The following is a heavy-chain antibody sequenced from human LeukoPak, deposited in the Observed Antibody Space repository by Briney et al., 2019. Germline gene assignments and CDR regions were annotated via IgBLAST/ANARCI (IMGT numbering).Heavy chain of an antibody. CDR1: GFTFSSYS. V-gene: IGHV3-48*04. Sequence: GGSLRLSCAASGFTFSSYSMNWVRQAPGKGLEWVSYIGSGGSPIYYADSVRGRFSISRDNAKNSLYLQMSSLRAEDTAVYYCARVRYNSGYIFDYWGQGALVTVSS. D-gene: IGHD5-18*01. J-gene: IGHJ4*02. CDR3: ARVRYNSGYIFDY. CDR2: IGSGGSPI.